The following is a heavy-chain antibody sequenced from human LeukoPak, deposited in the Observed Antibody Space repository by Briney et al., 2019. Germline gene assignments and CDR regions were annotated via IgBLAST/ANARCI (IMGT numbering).Heavy chain of an antibody. J-gene: IGHJ4*02. Sequence: GGSLRLSCAASGFTFTTYDMHWVRQAPGKGLEWVAFIRYDGSNKYYADSVKGRFTISRDNAKNSLYLQMNSLRAEDTAVYYCARTLGDCSGGSCYRALDYWGQGTLVTVSS. CDR3: ARTLGDCSGGSCYRALDY. CDR2: IRYDGSNK. V-gene: IGHV3-30*02. CDR1: GFTFTTYD. D-gene: IGHD2-15*01.